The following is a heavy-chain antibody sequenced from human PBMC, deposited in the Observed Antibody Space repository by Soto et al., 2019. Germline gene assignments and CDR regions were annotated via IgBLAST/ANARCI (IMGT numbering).Heavy chain of an antibody. V-gene: IGHV2-5*02. CDR1: GFSLSTSGVG. J-gene: IGHJ4*02. D-gene: IGHD6-6*01. CDR2: IYWDDDK. CDR3: AHSRPPRLLDY. Sequence: QITLKESGPPLVKPTQTLTLTCTFSGFSLSTSGVGVGWIRQPPGKALEWLALIYWDDDKRYSSSLNSRLTITKDTSKNQVVLTMTIMDPVDTATYYCAHSRPPRLLDYWGQGTLVTVSS.